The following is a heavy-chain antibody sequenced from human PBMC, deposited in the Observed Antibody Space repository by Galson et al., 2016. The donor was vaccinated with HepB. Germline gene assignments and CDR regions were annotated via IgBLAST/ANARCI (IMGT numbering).Heavy chain of an antibody. CDR3: ARQYGTYFAY. Sequence: CAISRDSVSSNSAAWHWIRQSPSRGLEWLGRTYYRSKWYNDYTVSVKGRITINPDTSKNQFSLQLNSVTPEDTAVYYCARQYGTYFAYWGRGTLVTVSS. CDR1: RDSVSSNSAA. J-gene: IGHJ4*02. CDR2: TYYRSKWYN. V-gene: IGHV6-1*01. D-gene: IGHD4-17*01.